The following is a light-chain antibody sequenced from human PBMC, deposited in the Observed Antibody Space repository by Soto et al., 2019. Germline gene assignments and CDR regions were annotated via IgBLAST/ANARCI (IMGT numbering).Light chain of an antibody. CDR3: QHYDSSPEVT. V-gene: IGKV3-20*01. CDR1: QSVSSSC. CDR2: GAS. Sequence: EIVLTQSPGTLSLSPGERVILSCRASQSVSSSCLAWYQQKPGQAPRLLIYGASSRATGIPDRFTGSGSGTDFTLTISSLEPDDFEVYYCQHYDSSPEVTFGQGTRLEIK. J-gene: IGKJ5*01.